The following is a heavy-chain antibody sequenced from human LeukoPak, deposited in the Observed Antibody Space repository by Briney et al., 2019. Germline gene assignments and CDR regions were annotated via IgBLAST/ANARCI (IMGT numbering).Heavy chain of an antibody. Sequence: GSLRLSCAASGFTFSSYGMSWVRQAPGKGLEWVSAISGSGGSTYYADSVKGRFTISRDNSKNTLYLQMNSLRAEDTAVYYCAKSNYYDSSGYDGPDDAFDIWGQGTMVTVSS. CDR2: ISGSGGST. V-gene: IGHV3-23*01. J-gene: IGHJ3*02. CDR3: AKSNYYDSSGYDGPDDAFDI. CDR1: GFTFSSYG. D-gene: IGHD3-22*01.